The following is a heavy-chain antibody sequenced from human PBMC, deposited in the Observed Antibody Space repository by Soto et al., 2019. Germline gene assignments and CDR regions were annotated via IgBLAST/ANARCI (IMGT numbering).Heavy chain of an antibody. D-gene: IGHD1-26*01. V-gene: IGHV1-46*01. Sequence: QVQLVQSGAEVKKPGASVKVSCKASGYTFTSYYMHWVRQAPGQGLEWMGIINPSGGSTSYAQKFQGRVTMTRGTSTRTVYMELSSLRSEATAVYYCERESGDVVGATNGDAFDIWCQGTMVTVSS. CDR2: INPSGGST. J-gene: IGHJ3*02. CDR1: GYTFTSYY. CDR3: ERESGDVVGATNGDAFDI.